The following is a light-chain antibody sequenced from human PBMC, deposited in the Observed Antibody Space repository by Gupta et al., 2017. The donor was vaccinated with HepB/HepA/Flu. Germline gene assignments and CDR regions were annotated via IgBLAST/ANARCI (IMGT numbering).Light chain of an antibody. V-gene: IGLV2-11*01. CDR1: NSDVGYYNY. Sequence: QSALTQPRSVSGSPGQSVTISCTGTNSDVGYYNYVSWYQQHPGKAPKLMIYDVNQRPSGVPDRFSGAKSGNTASLTISGLQAEDEADYYCSSYAGSYTFLVFGGGTKLTVL. CDR2: DVN. CDR3: SSYAGSYTFLV. J-gene: IGLJ2*01.